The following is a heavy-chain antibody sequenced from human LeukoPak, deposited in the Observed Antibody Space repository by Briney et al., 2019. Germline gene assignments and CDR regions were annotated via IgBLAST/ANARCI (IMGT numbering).Heavy chain of an antibody. D-gene: IGHD1-26*01. CDR1: GFTFSSYA. J-gene: IGHJ6*01. V-gene: IGHV3-23*01. CDR3: AKDRWVGATISHY. Sequence: GGSLRLSCVASGFTFSSYAMRSVRQAPGEGLEWVSAISTRGGTTYYACTVKGRFTISRDDSQNTQCLQMNSARDAGTAVYYSAKDRWVGATISHY. CDR2: ISTRGGTT.